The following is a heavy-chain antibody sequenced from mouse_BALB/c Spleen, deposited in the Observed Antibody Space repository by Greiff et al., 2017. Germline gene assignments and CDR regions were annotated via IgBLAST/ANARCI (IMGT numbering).Heavy chain of an antibody. Sequence: GGGLVQPKGSLKLSCAASGFTFNTNAMNWVRQAPGKGLEWVARIRSKSNNYATYYADSVKDRFTISRDDSQSMLYLQMNNLKTEDTAMYYCVREEDYYGSFAWFAYWGQGTLVTVSA. CDR3: VREEDYYGSFAWFAY. D-gene: IGHD1-1*01. J-gene: IGHJ3*01. CDR2: IRSKSNNYAT. CDR1: GFTFNTNA. V-gene: IGHV10S3*01.